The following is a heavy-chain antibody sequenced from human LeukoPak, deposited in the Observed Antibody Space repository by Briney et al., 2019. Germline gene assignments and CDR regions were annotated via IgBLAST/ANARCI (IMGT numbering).Heavy chain of an antibody. J-gene: IGHJ6*03. Sequence: SETLSLTCTVSGGSISSYYWSWIRQPPGKGLEWIGYIYTSGSTNYNPSLKSRVTISVDTSKNQFSLKLSSVTAADTAVYYCARHGDYDSSGYYNYYYYYMDVWGKGTTVTVSS. V-gene: IGHV4-4*09. D-gene: IGHD3-22*01. CDR2: IYTSGST. CDR3: ARHGDYDSSGYYNYYYYYMDV. CDR1: GGSISSYY.